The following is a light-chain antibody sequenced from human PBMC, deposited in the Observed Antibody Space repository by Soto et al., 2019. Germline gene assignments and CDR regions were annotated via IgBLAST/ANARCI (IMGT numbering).Light chain of an antibody. CDR2: DVT. Sequence: QSALTQPASGSGSPGQSITISCTGTSSDVGGYNYVSWYQQYPGKAPKLMIYDVTNRPSGVSNRFSGSKSGNTASLTISGLQAEDEAESSSTSYISRARHVSRPGTKVTVL. CDR1: SSDVGGYNY. V-gene: IGLV2-14*01. CDR3: TSYISRARHV. J-gene: IGLJ1*01.